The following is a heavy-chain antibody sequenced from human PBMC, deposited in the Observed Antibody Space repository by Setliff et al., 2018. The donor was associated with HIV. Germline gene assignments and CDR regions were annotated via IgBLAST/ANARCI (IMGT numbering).Heavy chain of an antibody. CDR3: ARWGEPALKAFDV. CDR2: GHHSGSS. V-gene: IGHV4-59*08. J-gene: IGHJ3*01. Sequence: SETLSLTCTVSGASITSYYWNWIRQTPGKGLEWIGFGHHSGSSFYNPSLNRRVSISVDTAESQFILKLTSVTATDTAVYYCARWGEPALKAFDVWGRGTIGTV. D-gene: IGHD3-16*01. CDR1: GASITSYY.